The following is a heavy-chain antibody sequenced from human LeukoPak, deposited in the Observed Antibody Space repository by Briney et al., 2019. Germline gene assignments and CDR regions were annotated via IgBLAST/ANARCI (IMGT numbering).Heavy chain of an antibody. CDR3: AKEPASGSCFDY. V-gene: IGHV3-23*01. D-gene: IGHD3-10*01. CDR1: GYTFNSYA. J-gene: IGHJ4*02. Sequence: GGSLRLSCTVSGYTFNSYAMRWVRQAPGKGLEWVSGISGSGTSTYYADSVKGRFTISRDNSKNTLYLQMNSLRAEDTALYYCAKEPASGSCFDYWGQGTLVTVSS. CDR2: ISGSGTST.